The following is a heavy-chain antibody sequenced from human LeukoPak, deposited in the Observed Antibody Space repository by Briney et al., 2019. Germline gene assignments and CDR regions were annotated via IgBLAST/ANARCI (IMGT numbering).Heavy chain of an antibody. CDR1: GGTFSSYA. D-gene: IGHD5-18*01. Sequence: SVKVSCKASGGTFSSYAISWVRQAPGQGLEWMGGIIPIFGTANYAQKFQGRVTITTDESTSTAYMELSSMRSEDTAVYYCASEAMADAFDIWGQGTMVTVSS. J-gene: IGHJ3*02. CDR2: IIPIFGTA. V-gene: IGHV1-69*05. CDR3: ASEAMADAFDI.